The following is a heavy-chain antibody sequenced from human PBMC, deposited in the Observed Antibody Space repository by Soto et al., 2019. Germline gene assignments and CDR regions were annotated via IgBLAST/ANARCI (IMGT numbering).Heavy chain of an antibody. CDR3: AKDLDGYCSSTSCYAGSSSSKGYYYYGMDV. CDR2: ISWDGGST. D-gene: IGHD2-2*01. V-gene: IGHV3-43*01. CDR1: GFTFDDYT. Sequence: GGSLRLSCAASGFTFDDYTMHWVRQAPGKGLEWVSLISWDGGSTYYADSVKGRFTISRDNSKNSLYLQMNSLRTEDTALYYCAKDLDGYCSSTSCYAGSSSSKGYYYYGMDVWGQGTTVTVSS. J-gene: IGHJ6*02.